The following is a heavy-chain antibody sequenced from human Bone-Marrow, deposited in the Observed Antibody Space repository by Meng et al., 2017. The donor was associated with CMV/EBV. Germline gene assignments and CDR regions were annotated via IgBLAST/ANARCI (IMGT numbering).Heavy chain of an antibody. J-gene: IGHJ5*02. Sequence: GESLKISCAASGFTFSSYSINWVRQAPGKGLEWVSSISSSSSYIYYADSVKGRFTISRDNAKNSLYLQMNSLRAEDTAVYYCARGAVAGWFDPWGQGTLVTVSS. D-gene: IGHD2-15*01. CDR1: GFTFSSYS. CDR3: ARGAVAGWFDP. CDR2: ISSSSSYI. V-gene: IGHV3-21*01.